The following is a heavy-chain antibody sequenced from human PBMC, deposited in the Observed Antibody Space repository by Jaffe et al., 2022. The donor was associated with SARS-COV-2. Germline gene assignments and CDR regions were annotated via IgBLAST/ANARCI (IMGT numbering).Heavy chain of an antibody. CDR1: GGAINSGGYY. D-gene: IGHD3-22*01. CDR3: AVYHTSGYSYFDN. Sequence: QVQLQESGPGLVKASQTLSLTCTVSGGAINSGGYYWSWIRQHPGKGLEWLGYIYYSGSTYYNPSLKSRVTISVDTSKNQFSLKLTSVTAADTAVYYCAVYHTSGYSYFDNWGQGTLVTVST. CDR2: IYYSGST. V-gene: IGHV4-31*03. J-gene: IGHJ4*02.